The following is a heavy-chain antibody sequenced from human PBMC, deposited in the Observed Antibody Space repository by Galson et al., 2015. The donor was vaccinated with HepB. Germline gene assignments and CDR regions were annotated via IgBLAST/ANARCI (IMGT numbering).Heavy chain of an antibody. CDR2: INAGNGNT. J-gene: IGHJ4*02. V-gene: IGHV1-3*01. D-gene: IGHD2-2*01. CDR3: ARDTSIGYQLLFDY. CDR1: GYTFTSYA. Sequence: SVKVSCKASGYTFTSYAIHWVRQAPGQRLEWMGWINAGNGNTKYPLKFQGRVTFTRDTSASTAYMELSSLRAEDTAVYYCARDTSIGYQLLFDYWGQGTLVTVSS.